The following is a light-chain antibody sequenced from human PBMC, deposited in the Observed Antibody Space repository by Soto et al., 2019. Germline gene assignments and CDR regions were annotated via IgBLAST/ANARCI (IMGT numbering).Light chain of an antibody. Sequence: DIQMTQSPSTLSASVGDRVTITCRASQSISNWLAWYQQKPGKAPKLLIYKTSNLDSGVPSRFSGSGSGTEFSLNISSLQHDAFATYYCQQYKSFSHTFGGGTRVAVK. CDR3: QQYKSFSHT. J-gene: IGKJ4*01. V-gene: IGKV1-5*03. CDR1: QSISNW. CDR2: KTS.